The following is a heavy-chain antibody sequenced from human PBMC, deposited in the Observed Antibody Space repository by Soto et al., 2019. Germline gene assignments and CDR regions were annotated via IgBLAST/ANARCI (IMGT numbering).Heavy chain of an antibody. CDR1: GFSFNYA. CDR2: ITGGGNT. CDR3: AKDAVYNDGLWLVSD. J-gene: IGHJ4*02. Sequence: DVQLLESGGGLVQPGGSLRLSCVVSGFSFNYAIIWVRQAPGKGQEWVSGITGGGNTEYAASVKGRFTISRDNSKNTVYLQMNSLRAEDTAMYYCAKDAVYNDGLWLVSDWGQGTLVTVSS. D-gene: IGHD2-21*01. V-gene: IGHV3-23*01.